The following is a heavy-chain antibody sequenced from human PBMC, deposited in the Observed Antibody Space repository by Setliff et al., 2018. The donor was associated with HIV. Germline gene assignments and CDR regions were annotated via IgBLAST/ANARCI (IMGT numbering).Heavy chain of an antibody. V-gene: IGHV4-38-2*02. Sequence: KSSETLSLTCTVSGYSISSGYYWGLIRQPPGKGLEWIGTIYHSGSTYYNPSLKSRVIISVDTSKNQLSLKLSSVTAADTAVYYCARAVGTTRTAFDYWGQGTLVTVSS. D-gene: IGHD1-26*01. CDR2: IYHSGST. J-gene: IGHJ4*02. CDR1: GYSISSGYY. CDR3: ARAVGTTRTAFDY.